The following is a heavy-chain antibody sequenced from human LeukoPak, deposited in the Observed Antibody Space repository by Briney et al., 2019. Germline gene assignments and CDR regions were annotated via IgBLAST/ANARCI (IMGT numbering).Heavy chain of an antibody. CDR2: IYHSGNT. V-gene: IGHV4-30-2*01. Sequence: PSQTLSLTCAVSGASINSSEYSWSWIRQPPGKGLEWIGYIYHSGNTYYYPSLKSRVTISLDRSKSQFSLKLNSVTAADTAVYYCARGKVVVSLYYFDYWGQGTLVTVSS. J-gene: IGHJ4*02. CDR3: ARGKVVVSLYYFDY. D-gene: IGHD2-15*01. CDR1: GASINSSEYS.